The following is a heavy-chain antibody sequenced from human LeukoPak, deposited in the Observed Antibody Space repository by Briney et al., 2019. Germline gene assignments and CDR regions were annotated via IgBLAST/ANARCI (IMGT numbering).Heavy chain of an antibody. CDR1: GGSISSYY. CDR2: VYISGKT. Sequence: SETLSLTCAVSGGSISSYYWSWLRQSAGKRLEWIGRVYISGKTSYKPSLRSRVTMSVDTSKTQFSLKLSSVTAADTAVYYCARHRGAYCSGGSCYSSYYFDYWGQGTLVTVSS. J-gene: IGHJ4*02. CDR3: ARHRGAYCSGGSCYSSYYFDY. D-gene: IGHD2-15*01. V-gene: IGHV4-4*07.